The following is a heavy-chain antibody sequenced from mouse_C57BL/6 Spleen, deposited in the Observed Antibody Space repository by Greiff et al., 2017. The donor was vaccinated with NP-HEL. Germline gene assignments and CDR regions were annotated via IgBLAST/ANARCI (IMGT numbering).Heavy chain of an antibody. V-gene: IGHV3-6*01. D-gene: IGHD1-1*01. J-gene: IGHJ1*03. Sequence: ESGPGLVKPSQSLSLTCSVTGYSITSGYYWNWIRQFPGNKLEWMGYISYDGSNNYNPSLKNRISITRDTSKNQFFLKLNSVTTEDTATYYCAREVTTVVAHWYFDVWGTGTTVTVSS. CDR2: ISYDGSN. CDR1: GYSITSGYY. CDR3: AREVTTVVAHWYFDV.